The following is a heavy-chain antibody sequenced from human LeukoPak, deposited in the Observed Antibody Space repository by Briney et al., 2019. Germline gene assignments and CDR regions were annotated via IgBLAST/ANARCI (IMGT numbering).Heavy chain of an antibody. CDR1: GGTFSSYA. D-gene: IGHD2-21*02. CDR3: ARGPFVVVTAIPDYFDY. CDR2: IIPIFGTA. J-gene: IGHJ4*02. V-gene: IGHV1-69*06. Sequence: SVKVSCKAFGGTFSSYAISWVRQAPGQGLEWMGGIIPIFGTANYAQKFQGRVTITADKSTSTAYMELSSLRSEDTAVYYCARGPFVVVTAIPDYFDYWGQGTLVTVSS.